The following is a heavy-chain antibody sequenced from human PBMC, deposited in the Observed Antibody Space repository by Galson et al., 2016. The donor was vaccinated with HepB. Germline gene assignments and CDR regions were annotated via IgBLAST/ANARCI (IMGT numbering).Heavy chain of an antibody. CDR1: GFTFSRYG. D-gene: IGHD2-21*02. V-gene: IGHV3-23*01. CDR2: ISNGGGST. CDR3: VTGGTQNGCGVDCFQ. Sequence: SLRLSCAASGFTFSRYGMTWVRQAPGKGLEWVSTISNGGGSTFYADSVKGRFSISRDDAKNTLFLQMNSLRVEDTAVYYCVTGGTQNGCGVDCFQWGQGTLVTVSS. J-gene: IGHJ4*02.